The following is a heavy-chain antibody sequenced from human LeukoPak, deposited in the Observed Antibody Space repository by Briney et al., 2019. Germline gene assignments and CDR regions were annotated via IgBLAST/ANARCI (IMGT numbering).Heavy chain of an antibody. D-gene: IGHD1-14*01. CDR1: GFTVSSNY. CDR2: IYTDGST. CDR3: AGDRPPGY. Sequence: GGSPRLSCAASGFTVSSNYMSWVRQAPGKGLEWVSVIYTDGSTFYADSVKGRFTISRDNSKSTLYLQMNSLRAEDTAVYYCAGDRPPGYWGQGTLVTVSS. J-gene: IGHJ4*02. V-gene: IGHV3-66*02.